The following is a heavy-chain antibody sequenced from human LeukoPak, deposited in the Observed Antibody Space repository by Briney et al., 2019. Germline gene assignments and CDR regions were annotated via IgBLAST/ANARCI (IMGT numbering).Heavy chain of an antibody. CDR2: IIPVFGTA. CDR1: GGTFSSYA. J-gene: IGHJ6*03. D-gene: IGHD2-2*01. Sequence: ASVKVSCKASGGTFSSYAISWVRQAPGQGLEWMGGIIPVFGTANYAQKFQGRVTITADESTSTAYMELSSLRSEDTAVYYCARGPTKYRLYYYYMDVWGKGTTVTVSS. V-gene: IGHV1-69*01. CDR3: ARGPTKYRLYYYYMDV.